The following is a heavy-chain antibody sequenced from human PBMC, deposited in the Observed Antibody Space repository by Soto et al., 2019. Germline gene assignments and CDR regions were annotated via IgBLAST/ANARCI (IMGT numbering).Heavy chain of an antibody. D-gene: IGHD2-15*01. CDR2: ISSSSSTI. J-gene: IGHJ4*02. CDR1: GFTFSSYS. V-gene: IGHV3-48*01. CDR3: ARAHCSGGSCYSHILDY. Sequence: PGGSLRLSCAASGFTFSSYSMNWVRQAPGKGLEWVSYISSSSSTIYYAEYVKGRFTISRDNAKNSLYQQMNSLRAEDTAVYYCARAHCSGGSCYSHILDYWGQGTLVTVSS.